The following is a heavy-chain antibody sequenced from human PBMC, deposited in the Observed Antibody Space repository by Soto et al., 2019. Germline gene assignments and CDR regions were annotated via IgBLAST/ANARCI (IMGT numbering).Heavy chain of an antibody. Sequence: ASLKVSCKASGYTFTSYGISWVRQAPGQGLEWMGWISAYNGNTNYAQKLQGRVTMTTDTSTSTAYMELRSLRSDDTAVYYCARDHLYDFWSGYLGGSTRREFDYWGQGTLVTVSS. J-gene: IGHJ4*02. V-gene: IGHV1-18*01. D-gene: IGHD3-3*01. CDR1: GYTFTSYG. CDR2: ISAYNGNT. CDR3: ARDHLYDFWSGYLGGSTRREFDY.